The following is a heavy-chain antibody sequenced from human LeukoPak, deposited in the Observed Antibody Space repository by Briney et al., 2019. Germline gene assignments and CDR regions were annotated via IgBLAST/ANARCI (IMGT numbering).Heavy chain of an antibody. CDR3: APYYYDSSGYDDAFDI. J-gene: IGHJ3*02. CDR1: GGTFSSYA. D-gene: IGHD3-22*01. Sequence: SVKVSCKDSGGTFSSYAISWVRQAPGQGLEWMGGIIPIFGTANYAQKFQGRVTITADESTSTAYMELSSLRSEDTAVYYCAPYYYDSSGYDDAFDIWGQGTMVTVSS. V-gene: IGHV1-69*13. CDR2: IIPIFGTA.